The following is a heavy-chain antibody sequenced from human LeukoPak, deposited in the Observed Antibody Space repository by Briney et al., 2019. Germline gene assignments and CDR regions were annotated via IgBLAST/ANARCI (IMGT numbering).Heavy chain of an antibody. CDR3: AKGGKWDVTPFDY. Sequence: GGSLRLSCAASGFTFTGYSMNWVRQAPGKGLEWVSTISGGGGSTYYADSVKGRFTISRDNSKNTLHLQVNSLRAEDTAVYYCAKGGKWDVTPFDYWGQGTLVTVSS. V-gene: IGHV3-23*01. CDR2: ISGGGGST. D-gene: IGHD1-26*01. CDR1: GFTFTGYS. J-gene: IGHJ4*02.